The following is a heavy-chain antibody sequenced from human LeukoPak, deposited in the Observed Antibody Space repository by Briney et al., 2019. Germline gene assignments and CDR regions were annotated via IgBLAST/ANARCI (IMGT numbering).Heavy chain of an antibody. J-gene: IGHJ1*01. V-gene: IGHV3-30*02. Sequence: YXXTWVRQAPXRGLQWVAFIRYDGNEQNYADSVKGRFTISRXNSKXTLYIQMNSLRDEDAAVYYXXXXQXXGWXQGTLVTVSS. CDR2: IRYDGNEQ. CDR3: XXXQXXG. CDR1: YX.